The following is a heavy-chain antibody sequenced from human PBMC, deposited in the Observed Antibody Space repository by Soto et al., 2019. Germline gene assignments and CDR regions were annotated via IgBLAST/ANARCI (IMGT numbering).Heavy chain of an antibody. CDR3: ARRWNKNWFDP. CDR2: IYPGDSDT. CDR1: GYSCTSYW. V-gene: IGHV5-51*01. Sequence: GESLKISCKGSGYSCTSYWIGWVRQMPGKGLEWMGIIYPGDSDTRYSPSFQGQVTTSADKSISTAYLQWSSLKASDTAMYYCARRWNKNWFDPWGQGTLVTVSS. D-gene: IGHD1-1*01. J-gene: IGHJ5*02.